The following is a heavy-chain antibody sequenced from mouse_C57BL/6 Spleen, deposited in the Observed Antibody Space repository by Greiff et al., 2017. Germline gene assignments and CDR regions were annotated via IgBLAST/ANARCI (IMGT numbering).Heavy chain of an antibody. J-gene: IGHJ3*01. Sequence: QVQLQQPGTELVKPGASGKLSCKASGYTFTSYWMHWVKQRPGQGLEWMGNINPSNGGTNYNEKFKSKATLTVDKSSSTAYMQLSSLTSEDSAVYYCAREDYYGSSYDWFAYWGQGTLVTVSA. D-gene: IGHD1-1*01. CDR1: GYTFTSYW. V-gene: IGHV1-53*01. CDR2: INPSNGGT. CDR3: AREDYYGSSYDWFAY.